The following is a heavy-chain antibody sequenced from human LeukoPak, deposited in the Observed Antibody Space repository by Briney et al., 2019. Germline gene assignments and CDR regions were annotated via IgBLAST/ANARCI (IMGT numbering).Heavy chain of an antibody. J-gene: IGHJ4*02. CDR1: GFTFSSYA. CDR3: AKLLPVVDCSSTSCYGFDY. Sequence: GSLRLSCAASGFTFSSYAMSWVRQAPGKGLEWVSAIIGSGSSTYYADSVKGRFTISRDNSKNTLYLQMNSLRAGDTAVYYCAKLLPVVDCSSTSCYGFDYWGQGTLVSVSS. V-gene: IGHV3-23*01. D-gene: IGHD2-2*01. CDR2: IIGSGSST.